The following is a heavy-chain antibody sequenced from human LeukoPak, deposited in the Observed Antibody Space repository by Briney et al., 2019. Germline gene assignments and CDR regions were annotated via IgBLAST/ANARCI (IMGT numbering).Heavy chain of an antibody. Sequence: SETLSLTCAVYGGSFSGYYWSWIRQPPGKGLEWIGEINHSGSTNYNPSLKSRVTISVDTSKNQFSLKLSSVTAADTAVYYCARVRIAAAGTPFSYWGQGTLVTVSS. V-gene: IGHV4-34*01. CDR2: INHSGST. CDR1: GGSFSGYY. D-gene: IGHD6-13*01. J-gene: IGHJ4*02. CDR3: ARVRIAAAGTPFSY.